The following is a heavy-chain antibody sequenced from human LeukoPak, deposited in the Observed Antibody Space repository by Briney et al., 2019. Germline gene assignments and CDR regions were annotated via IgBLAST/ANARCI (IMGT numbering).Heavy chain of an antibody. CDR3: MSDLDN. CDR1: GFTFSNAW. V-gene: IGHV3-15*01. J-gene: IGHJ4*02. CDR2: IKTKGEGGTV. Sequence: GGSLRLSCATSGFTFSNAWTTWVRQAQGKGLEWVGRIKTKGEGGTVDYAAPVKGRFTISRDDSKNTLYLQMNSLKTEDTAIYYCMSDLDNWGQGTLVTVSS.